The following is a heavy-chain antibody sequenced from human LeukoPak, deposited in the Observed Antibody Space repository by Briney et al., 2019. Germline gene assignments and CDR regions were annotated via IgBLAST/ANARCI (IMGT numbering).Heavy chain of an antibody. CDR1: GGSISSYY. CDR3: ARWYYYDSSGYSFGY. Sequence: SETLSLTCTVSGGSISSYYWTWIRQPAGKGLEWIGRISSTGSSNYNPTLKSRATMSVDTSKNQFSLKLSSVTAADTAVYYCARWYYYDSSGYSFGYWGQGTLVTVSS. V-gene: IGHV4-4*07. CDR2: ISSTGSS. J-gene: IGHJ4*02. D-gene: IGHD3-22*01.